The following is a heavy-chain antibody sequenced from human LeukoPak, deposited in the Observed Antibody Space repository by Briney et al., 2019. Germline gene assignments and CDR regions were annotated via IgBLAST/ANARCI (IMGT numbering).Heavy chain of an antibody. V-gene: IGHV1-18*01. J-gene: IGHJ6*02. D-gene: IGHD4-17*01. CDR3: ANRVDYGDYYGLDV. Sequence: ASVKVSCKASGYTFTSYGISWVRQAPGQGLEWMGWISAYNGNTIYAQKFQGRVTMTTDTSTTTAYMELRSLRSDDTAVYYCANRVDYGDYYGLDVWGQGTTVTVSS. CDR1: GYTFTSYG. CDR2: ISAYNGNT.